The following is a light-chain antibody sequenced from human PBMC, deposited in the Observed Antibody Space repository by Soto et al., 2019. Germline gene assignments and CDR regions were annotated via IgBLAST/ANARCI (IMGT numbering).Light chain of an antibody. CDR1: QTISSW. CDR2: KAS. V-gene: IGKV1-5*03. J-gene: IGKJ1*01. CDR3: QHYNSYSEA. Sequence: DMQKTQSPSTLSVSVGDRVTITCRASQTISSWLAWYQQKPGKAPKLLIYKASTLKSGVPSRFSGSGSVTEFTLTISSLQPDDFATYYCQHYNSYSEAFGQGTKVDIK.